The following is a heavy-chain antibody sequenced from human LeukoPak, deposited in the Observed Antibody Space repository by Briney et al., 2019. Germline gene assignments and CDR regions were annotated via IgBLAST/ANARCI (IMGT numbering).Heavy chain of an antibody. CDR2: ISSSGSGGNT. CDR1: GVTLSNYA. CDR3: AKDLIAYSYGHAGRSNFDY. D-gene: IGHD5-18*01. V-gene: IGHV3-23*01. Sequence: GGSLRLSCVASGVTLSNYAMSWARQAPGKGLEWVSGISSSGSGGNTYYADSVKGHFTISRDNSKNTLYLQMNSLRAEDTAIYYCAKDLIAYSYGHAGRSNFDYWGQGTLVTVSS. J-gene: IGHJ4*02.